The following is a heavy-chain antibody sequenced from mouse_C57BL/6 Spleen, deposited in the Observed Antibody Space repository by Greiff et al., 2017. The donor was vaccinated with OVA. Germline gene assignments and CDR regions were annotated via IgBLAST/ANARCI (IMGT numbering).Heavy chain of an antibody. D-gene: IGHD2-1*01. CDR1: GYTFTSYW. CDR3: ARGGAIYYGTLYYAMGY. Sequence: QVQLQQPGAELVKPGASVKLSCKASGYTFTSYWMHWVKQRHGRGLEWIGRIDPNSGGTKYNEKFKSKATLTIDKPSSTSYMQLSSMTSEDSAVFSCARGGAIYYGTLYYAMGYWGQGTSVTFSS. J-gene: IGHJ4*01. CDR2: IDPNSGGT. V-gene: IGHV1-72*01.